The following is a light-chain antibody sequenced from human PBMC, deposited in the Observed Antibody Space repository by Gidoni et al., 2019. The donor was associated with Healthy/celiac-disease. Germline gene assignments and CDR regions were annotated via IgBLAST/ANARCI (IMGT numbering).Light chain of an antibody. CDR3: QQDNNWPT. Sequence: EIVLTQAPATLSVSPRERATLSCRASQSVSSNLAWYQHKPGQAPRLLIHGASTRATGIPARVSGRGSRTEFTLTIRSVQSEDFAVYYCQQDNNWPTFGQGTKVEIK. V-gene: IGKV3-15*01. CDR2: GAS. CDR1: QSVSSN. J-gene: IGKJ1*01.